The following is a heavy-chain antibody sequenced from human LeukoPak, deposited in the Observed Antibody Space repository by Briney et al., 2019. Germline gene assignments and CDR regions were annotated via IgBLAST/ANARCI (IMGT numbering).Heavy chain of an antibody. CDR1: GFTFTSYGMQFSSYA. V-gene: IGHV3-23*01. D-gene: IGHD3-22*01. CDR3: GKAYNSDSSAPSI. J-gene: IGHJ3*02. Sequence: GGSLRLSCAASGFTFTSYGMQFSSYAMNWVRQAPGKGLEWVSAISGSGGRTYYADSVKGRLTISRDNSKNTLYLQMNSLSAEDTAVYYCGKAYNSDSSAPSICGQGTMVTVSS. CDR2: ISGSGGRT.